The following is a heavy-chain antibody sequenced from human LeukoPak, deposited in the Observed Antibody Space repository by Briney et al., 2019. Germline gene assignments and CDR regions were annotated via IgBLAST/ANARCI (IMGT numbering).Heavy chain of an antibody. D-gene: IGHD3-22*01. CDR3: AREGYYYDSSSSVGAFDI. J-gene: IGHJ3*02. CDR1: GGTFSSYA. CDR2: IIPILGIA. Sequence: ASVKVSCKASGGTFSSYAISWVRQAPGQGLEWMGRIIPILGIANYAQKFQGRVTITADKSTSTAYMELSSLRSEDTAVYYCAREGYYYDSSSSVGAFDIWGQGTMVTVSS. V-gene: IGHV1-69*04.